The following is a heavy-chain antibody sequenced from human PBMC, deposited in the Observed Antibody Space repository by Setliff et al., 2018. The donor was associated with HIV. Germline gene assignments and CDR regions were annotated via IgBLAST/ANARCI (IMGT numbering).Heavy chain of an antibody. J-gene: IGHJ5*02. V-gene: IGHV4-59*11. CDR3: ARSTVGAGASFP. D-gene: IGHD1-26*01. Sequence: TLSLTCTVSGDSINTHYWSWIRQPPGKGLEWIGCISHSGNTNFNPSLNSRVTISLDTSKNQFSLRLTSLTAADTAIYYCARSTVGAGASFPWGRGILVTVS. CDR2: ISHSGNT. CDR1: GDSINTHY.